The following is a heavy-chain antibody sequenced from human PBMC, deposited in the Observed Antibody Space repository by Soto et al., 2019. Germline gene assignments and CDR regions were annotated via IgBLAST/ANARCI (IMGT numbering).Heavy chain of an antibody. V-gene: IGHV5-51*01. J-gene: IGHJ3*02. D-gene: IGHD6-19*01. Sequence: PGASLKISCKGSGYSFTSYWIGWVRQMPGKGLEWMGIIYPGDSGTRYSPSFQGQVTISADKSISTAYLQWSSLKASDTAMYYCARPLTVAGPDAFDIWGQGTMVTVSS. CDR1: GYSFTSYW. CDR3: ARPLTVAGPDAFDI. CDR2: IYPGDSGT.